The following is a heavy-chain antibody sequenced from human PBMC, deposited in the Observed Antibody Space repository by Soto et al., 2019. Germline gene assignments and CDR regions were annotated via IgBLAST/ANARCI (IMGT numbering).Heavy chain of an antibody. CDR1: GFTFSSYG. V-gene: IGHV3-30*18. Sequence: QVQLVESGGGVVQPGRSLRLSCAASGFTFSSYGMHWVRQAPGKGLEWVAVISYDGSNKYYADSVKGRFTISRDNSKNTLYLQMNSLRAEERAVYYCAKDRPYCSGGSCRIGAFDYWGQGTLVTVSS. D-gene: IGHD2-15*01. CDR3: AKDRPYCSGGSCRIGAFDY. J-gene: IGHJ4*02. CDR2: ISYDGSNK.